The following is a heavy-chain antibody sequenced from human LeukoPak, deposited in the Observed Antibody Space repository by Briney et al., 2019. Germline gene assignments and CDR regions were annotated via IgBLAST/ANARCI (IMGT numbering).Heavy chain of an antibody. V-gene: IGHV3-23*01. CDR3: AKVLSSWYDMDV. CDR2: ISGSGGST. CDR1: GFTFSSYA. J-gene: IGHJ6*02. D-gene: IGHD6-13*01. Sequence: GGSLRLSCAASGFTFSSYAMSWVRQAPGKGLEWVSAISGSGGSTYYVDSVKGRFTISRDNSKNTLYLQMNSLRAEDTAVYYCAKVLSSWYDMDVWGQGTTVTVSS.